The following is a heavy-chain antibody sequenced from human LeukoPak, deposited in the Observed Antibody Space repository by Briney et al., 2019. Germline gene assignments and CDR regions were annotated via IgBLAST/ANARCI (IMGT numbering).Heavy chain of an antibody. D-gene: IGHD3-3*01. CDR1: GYTFTGYY. J-gene: IGHJ6*02. CDR2: INPNSGGT. V-gene: IGHV1-2*02. CDR3: ARDTPLDDFWSGYQKYYYGMDV. Sequence: ASVKVSCKASGYTFTGYYVHWVRQAPGQGLEWMGWINPNSGGTNYAQKFQGRVTMTRDTSISTAYMELSRLRSDDTAVYYCARDTPLDDFWSGYQKYYYGMDVWGQGTTVTVSS.